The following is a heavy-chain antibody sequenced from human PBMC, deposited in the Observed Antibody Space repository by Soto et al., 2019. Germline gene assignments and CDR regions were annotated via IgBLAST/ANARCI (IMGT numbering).Heavy chain of an antibody. J-gene: IGHJ4*01. Sequence: PSQTLSLTCAITGDSVSSNSAGWSWVRQSPSRGLEWLGRTYYRSKWYYEYAVSVRGRITINPDTSKNQYSLQLNSVTPEDTAVYFCARGEQYSGRIFDYGGQGTLVTGSS. CDR2: TYYRSKWYY. D-gene: IGHD1-26*01. CDR1: GDSVSSNSAG. CDR3: ARGEQYSGRIFDY. V-gene: IGHV6-1*01.